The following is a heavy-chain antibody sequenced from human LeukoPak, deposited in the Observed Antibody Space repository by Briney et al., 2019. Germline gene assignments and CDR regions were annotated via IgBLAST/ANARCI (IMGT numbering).Heavy chain of an antibody. V-gene: IGHV4-30-4*01. CDR1: GGSISSGDYY. CDR3: ARDLGGYYGSGSYHY. Sequence: SETLPLTCTVSGGSISSGDYYWSWIRQPPGKGLEWIGYIYYSGSTYYNPSLKSRVTISVDTSKNQFSLKLSSVTAADTAVYYCARDLGGYYGSGSYHYWGQGTLVTVSS. CDR2: IYYSGST. D-gene: IGHD3-10*01. J-gene: IGHJ4*02.